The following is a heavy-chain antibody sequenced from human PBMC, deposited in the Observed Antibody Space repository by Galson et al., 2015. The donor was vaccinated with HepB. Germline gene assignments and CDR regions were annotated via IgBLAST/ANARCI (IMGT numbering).Heavy chain of an antibody. D-gene: IGHD1/OR15-1a*01. CDR2: IYPGDSQM. V-gene: IGHV5-51*01. CDR1: GFDFPTHW. Sequence: QSGAEVKKPGDSLKISCKTSGFDFPTHWIAWVRQRPGKGLEWMGIIYPGDSQMGYSPSFQGQVTMSVDKSVNTVYLQWSSLKASDTAVYYCARHVHNNRWSYFDSWGQGTPVTVSS. CDR3: ARHVHNNRWSYFDS. J-gene: IGHJ4*02.